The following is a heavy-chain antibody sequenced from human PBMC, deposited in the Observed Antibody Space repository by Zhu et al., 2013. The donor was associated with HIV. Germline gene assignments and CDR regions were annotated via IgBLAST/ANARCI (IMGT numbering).Heavy chain of an antibody. J-gene: IGHJ4*02. CDR3: ARSSAAAGFDY. CDR1: GGSFSGYY. CDR2: INHSGST. Sequence: QVQLQQWGAGLLKPSETLSLTCAVYGGSFSGYYWSWIRQPPGKGLEWIGEINHSGSTNYNPSLKSRVTISVDKSKNQFSLKLSSVTAADTAVYYCARSSAAAGFDYVGPGEPLVHRLL. V-gene: IGHV4-34*01. D-gene: IGHD6-13*01.